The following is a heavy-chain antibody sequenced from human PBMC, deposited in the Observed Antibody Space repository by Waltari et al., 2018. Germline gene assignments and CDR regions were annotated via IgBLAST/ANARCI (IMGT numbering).Heavy chain of an antibody. CDR3: SRGATPHDAFDI. Sequence: EVQLVESGGGLVKPGGSLRLSCAASGFTFSSYSMNWVRQAPGKGLEWVSSISSSSSYIYYADSVKGRFTISRDNAKNSLYLQMNSLRAEDTAVYYCSRGATPHDAFDIWGQGTMVTVSS. CDR2: ISSSSSYI. J-gene: IGHJ3*02. V-gene: IGHV3-21*01. D-gene: IGHD5-12*01. CDR1: GFTFSSYS.